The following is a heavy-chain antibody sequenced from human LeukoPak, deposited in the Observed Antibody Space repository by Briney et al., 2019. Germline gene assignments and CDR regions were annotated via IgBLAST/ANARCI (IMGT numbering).Heavy chain of an antibody. CDR2: IYYGGST. CDR1: GGSISSYY. CDR3: ARGGRLGLLWFGELLSWFDP. Sequence: SETLSLTCTVSGGSISSYYWSWIRQPPGKGLEWIGHIYYGGSTNYNPSLKSRVTISVDTSKNQFSLKLSSVTAADTAVYYCARGGRLGLLWFGELLSWFDPWGQGTLVTVSS. J-gene: IGHJ5*02. V-gene: IGHV4-59*01. D-gene: IGHD3-10*01.